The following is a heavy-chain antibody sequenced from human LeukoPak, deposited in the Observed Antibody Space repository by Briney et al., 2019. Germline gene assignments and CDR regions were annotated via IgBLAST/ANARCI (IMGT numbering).Heavy chain of an antibody. CDR3: ARDALKWESGYDYYYGLDV. V-gene: IGHV3-48*03. D-gene: IGHD1-26*01. Sequence: GGSLRLSCAASGFTFSSYEMNWVRQAPGKGLEWVSYISSSGSTIYYADSVKGRFTISRDNAKNSLYLQMNSLRAEDTAVYYCARDALKWESGYDYYYGLDVWGQGTTVTVSS. CDR2: ISSSGSTI. CDR1: GFTFSSYE. J-gene: IGHJ6*02.